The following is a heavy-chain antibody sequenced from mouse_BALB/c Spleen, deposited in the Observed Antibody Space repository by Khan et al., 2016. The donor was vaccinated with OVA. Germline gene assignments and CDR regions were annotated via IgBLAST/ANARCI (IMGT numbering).Heavy chain of an antibody. CDR2: ISDDSSTI. CDR1: GFTFSSFG. V-gene: IGHV5-17*02. D-gene: IGHD1-1*01. J-gene: IGHJ2*01. CDR3: ARSYFYGYYFDQ. Sequence: EVELVESGGGLVQPGGSRKLSCVASGFTFSSFGMHWVRQAPEKGLEWVAYISDDSSTIYYTDTVKGRFTISRDNPKNTLFLQMTSLRSEDMAMYYCARSYFYGYYFDQWGQGTTLTVSS.